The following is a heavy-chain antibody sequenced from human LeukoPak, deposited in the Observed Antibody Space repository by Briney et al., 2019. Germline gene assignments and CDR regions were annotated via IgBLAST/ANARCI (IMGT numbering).Heavy chain of an antibody. CDR3: ARDFPDDSSGWGYFDY. V-gene: IGHV3-11*04. J-gene: IGHJ4*02. Sequence: GGSLRLSCAASGFTFSDYYMSWIRQAPGKGLEWVSYISSSGSTIYYADSVKGRFTISRDNSKNTLYLQMNSLRAEDTAVYYCARDFPDDSSGWGYFDYWGQGTLVTVSS. CDR1: GFTFSDYY. D-gene: IGHD6-19*01. CDR2: ISSSGSTI.